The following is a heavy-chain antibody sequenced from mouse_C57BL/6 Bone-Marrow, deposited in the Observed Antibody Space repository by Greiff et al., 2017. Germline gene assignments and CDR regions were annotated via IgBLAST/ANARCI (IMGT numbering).Heavy chain of an antibody. J-gene: IGHJ2*01. V-gene: IGHV1-69*01. CDR2: IDPSDSYT. Sequence: VQLQQPGAELVMPGASVKLSCKASGYTFTSYWMHWVKQRPGQGLEWIGEIDPSDSYTNYNQKFKGKSTLTVDKSSSTAYMQLSSLTSEDSAVYYCARLLYYYGSSYGDYWGQGTTLTVSS. CDR1: GYTFTSYW. D-gene: IGHD1-1*01. CDR3: ARLLYYYGSSYGDY.